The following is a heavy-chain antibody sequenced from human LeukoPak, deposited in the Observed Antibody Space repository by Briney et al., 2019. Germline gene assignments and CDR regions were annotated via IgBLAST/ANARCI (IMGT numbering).Heavy chain of an antibody. J-gene: IGHJ6*02. CDR2: MNPNSGNT. D-gene: IGHD1-1*01. CDR1: GYTFTSYD. Sequence: ASVKVSCKASGYTFTSYDINWVRQATGQGLEWMGWMNPNSGNTGYAQKFQGRVTMTRNTSICTAYMELSSLRSEDTAVYYCARGPTGKLYYYYGMDVGGQGTTVTVSS. CDR3: ARGPTGKLYYYYGMDV. V-gene: IGHV1-8*01.